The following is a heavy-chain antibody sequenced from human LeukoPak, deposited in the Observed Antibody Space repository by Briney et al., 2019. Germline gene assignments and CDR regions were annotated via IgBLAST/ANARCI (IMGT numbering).Heavy chain of an antibody. Sequence: ASVKVSCKASGYTFTSYGISWVRQAPGQGLEWMGWISAYNGNTNYAQKLQGRLTMTTDTSTSTAYMELRSLRSDDTAVYYCARTNVAVACTQVWFDPWGQGTLVTVSS. CDR1: GYTFTSYG. J-gene: IGHJ5*02. V-gene: IGHV1-18*01. D-gene: IGHD6-19*01. CDR2: ISAYNGNT. CDR3: ARTNVAVACTQVWFDP.